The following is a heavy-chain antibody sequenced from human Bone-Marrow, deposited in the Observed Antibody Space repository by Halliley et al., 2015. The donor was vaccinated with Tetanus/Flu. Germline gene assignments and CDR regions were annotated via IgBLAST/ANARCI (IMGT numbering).Heavy chain of an antibody. Sequence: GGVGFIYPGGNSYFTPSLKGRISLSLGTSKNQFSLILSSVTAADTAAYYCARIPGSFYYNGMDVWGQGTTVPVSS. J-gene: IGHJ6*02. CDR3: ARIPGSFYYNGMDV. CDR2: IYPGGNS. D-gene: IGHD5-18*01. V-gene: IGHV4-30-2*05.